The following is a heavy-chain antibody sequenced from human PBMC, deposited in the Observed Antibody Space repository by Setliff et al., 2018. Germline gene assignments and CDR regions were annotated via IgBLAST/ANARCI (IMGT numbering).Heavy chain of an antibody. D-gene: IGHD6-19*01. J-gene: IGHJ4*02. Sequence: GGSLRLSCAASGLTITNYYMDWVRQAPGKGLEWVGRIRDKANRYTTEYAASVKGRFTISRPDSEISMYLQMNSLKTEDTAVHYCTRASSIAVAGSSIWGQGTLVTVSS. CDR3: TRASSIAVAGSSI. CDR2: IRDKANRYTT. V-gene: IGHV3-72*01. CDR1: GLTITNYY.